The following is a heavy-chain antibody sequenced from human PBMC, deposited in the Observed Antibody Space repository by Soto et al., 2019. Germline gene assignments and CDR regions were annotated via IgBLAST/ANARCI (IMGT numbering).Heavy chain of an antibody. CDR3: ANEDTAMVVLDC. CDR2: ISYDGSNK. Sequence: QVQLVESGGGVVQPGRSLRLSCAASGFTFSSYGMHWVRQAPGKGLEWVAVISYDGSNKYYADSVKGRFTISRDNSKNTLYLQMNSLRAEDTAVYYCANEDTAMVVLDCWGQGTLVTVSS. V-gene: IGHV3-30*18. CDR1: GFTFSSYG. D-gene: IGHD5-18*01. J-gene: IGHJ4*02.